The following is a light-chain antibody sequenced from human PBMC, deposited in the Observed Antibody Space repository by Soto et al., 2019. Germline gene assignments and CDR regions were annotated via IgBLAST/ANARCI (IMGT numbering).Light chain of an antibody. V-gene: IGKV3-11*01. CDR3: HRRQSWPRT. CDR1: QSVNSR. J-gene: IGKJ1*01. CDR2: GAS. Sequence: EIVVTQSPEARGLAKGVGATRRGSVSQSVNSRLACYQHKPGQAPRLLISGASNRASGIPARFSAWGSGTDFTLTIRSVDPADFAFYYCHRRQSWPRTFGQGTKVDIK.